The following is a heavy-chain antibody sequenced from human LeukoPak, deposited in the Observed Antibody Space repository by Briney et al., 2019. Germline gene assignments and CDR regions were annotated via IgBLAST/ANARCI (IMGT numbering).Heavy chain of an antibody. Sequence: PSETLSLTCTVSGGSISSSSYCWGWIRQPPGKGLEWLGSIYYSGSTYYNPSLKSRGTISVDTSKNQFSLKLSSVTAADTAVYYCARHVGGDGYNFDYWGQGTLVTVSS. CDR1: GGSISSSSYC. CDR2: IYYSGST. V-gene: IGHV4-39*01. D-gene: IGHD5-12*01. J-gene: IGHJ4*02. CDR3: ARHVGGDGYNFDY.